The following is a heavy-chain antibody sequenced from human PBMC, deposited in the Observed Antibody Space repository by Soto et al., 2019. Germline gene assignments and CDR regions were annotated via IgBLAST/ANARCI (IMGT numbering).Heavy chain of an antibody. CDR1: GYNFINNY. J-gene: IGHJ4*02. CDR2: IYPSGGNT. CDR3: AKEGAE. Sequence: QVQLVQSGAEVKNPGASVKISCTASGYNFINNYIYCVRQAPGQGLEYMGIIYPSGGNTKYAQKFQDRVTMTRDTSTNTVYLELTSLKFDDTAMYYCAKEGAEWGQGTLVTVSS. V-gene: IGHV1-46*01.